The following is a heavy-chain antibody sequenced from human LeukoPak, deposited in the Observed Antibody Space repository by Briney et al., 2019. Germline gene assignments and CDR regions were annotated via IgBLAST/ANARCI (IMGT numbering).Heavy chain of an antibody. Sequence: SETLSLTCTVSGGSISSGGYYWSWIRQPPGKGLEWIGYIYHSGSTYYNPSLKSRITISVDRSKNQFSLKLSSVTAADTAVYYCASLGGAVAARYYYYMDVWGKGTTVTVSS. CDR3: ASLGGAVAARYYYYMDV. V-gene: IGHV4-30-2*01. J-gene: IGHJ6*03. CDR2: IYHSGST. CDR1: GGSISSGGYY. D-gene: IGHD2-15*01.